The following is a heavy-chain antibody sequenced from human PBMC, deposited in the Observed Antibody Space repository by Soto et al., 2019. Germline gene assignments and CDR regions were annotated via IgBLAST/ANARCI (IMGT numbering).Heavy chain of an antibody. CDR3: ATSLGYCISANCRNCYDP. CDR2: VYLGDSDS. CDR1: GYSSMNYW. D-gene: IGHD2-2*01. Sequence: PGDSLKISCKDSGYSSMNYWVTWVRQMPGKGLEWMGSVYLGDSDSRYSPSFQGQVTISADKSTRTAYLQWNTLKASDTAMYYCATSLGYCISANCRNCYDPWGQGTLVTVSS. J-gene: IGHJ5*02. V-gene: IGHV5-51*01.